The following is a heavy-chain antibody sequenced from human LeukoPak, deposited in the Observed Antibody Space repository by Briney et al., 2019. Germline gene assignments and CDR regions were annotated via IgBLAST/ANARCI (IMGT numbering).Heavy chain of an antibody. Sequence: SETLSLTCTVSGGSISSYYWSWIRQPPGKGLEWIGDIYYSGYTNYNPSLKSRLTISVDTSKNQFSLRLTSVTAADTAVYYCARTYYYDSSGYSDAFDIWGQGTMVTVSS. V-gene: IGHV4-59*08. J-gene: IGHJ3*02. CDR2: IYYSGYT. CDR3: ARTYYYDSSGYSDAFDI. CDR1: GGSISSYY. D-gene: IGHD3-22*01.